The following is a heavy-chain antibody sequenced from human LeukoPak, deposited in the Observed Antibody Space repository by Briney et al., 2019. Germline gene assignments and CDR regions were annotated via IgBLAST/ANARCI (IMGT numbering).Heavy chain of an antibody. CDR2: ISYDGSNK. CDR3: AKDRSVVVTAIYYYYGMDV. D-gene: IGHD2-21*02. J-gene: IGHJ6*02. V-gene: IGHV3-30*18. Sequence: PGGSLRLSCAASGFTFSSYAMGWVRQAPGKGLEWVAVISYDGSNKYYADSVKGRFTISRDNSKNTLYLQMNSLRAEDTAVYYCAKDRSVVVTAIYYYYGMDVWGQGTTVTVSS. CDR1: GFTFSSYA.